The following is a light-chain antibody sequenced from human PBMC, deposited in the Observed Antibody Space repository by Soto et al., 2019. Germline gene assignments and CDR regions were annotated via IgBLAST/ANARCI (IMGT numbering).Light chain of an antibody. J-gene: IGLJ3*02. CDR3: MSFASTSTWV. CDR1: SSDVGGYNY. CDR2: DVT. Sequence: QSALTQPASVSGSPGQSITISCTGTSSDVGGYNYVSWYQQHPSKAPKLMVYDVTHRPSGVSNRFSGSKSGDTASLTISGLQTEDEVDYYCMSFASTSTWVFGGGTKLTVL. V-gene: IGLV2-14*01.